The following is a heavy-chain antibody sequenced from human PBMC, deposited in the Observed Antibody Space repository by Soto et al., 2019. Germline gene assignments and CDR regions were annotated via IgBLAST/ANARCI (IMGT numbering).Heavy chain of an antibody. J-gene: IGHJ3*02. D-gene: IGHD5-12*01. CDR1: GFTFIDYY. CDR3: ARGGGFYGYDAHAFDI. Sequence: GGSLRLSCAASGFTFIDYYMIWVRQAPGKGLEWVSYISSDGSIIFYADSVEGRFTISRDNAKNSLYLQMNSPRAEDTAVYYCARGGGFYGYDAHAFDIWGQGTMVTVSS. CDR2: ISSDGSII. V-gene: IGHV3-11*01.